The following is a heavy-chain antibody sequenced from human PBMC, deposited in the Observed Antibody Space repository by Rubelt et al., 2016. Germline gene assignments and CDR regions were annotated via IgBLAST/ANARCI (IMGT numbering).Heavy chain of an antibody. Sequence: SAYNGNTNYAQKLQGRVTMTTDTSTSTAYMELRSLRSDDTAVYYCARDTRGLNFDYWGQGTLVTVSS. V-gene: IGHV1-18*01. J-gene: IGHJ4*02. CDR2: SAYNGNT. CDR3: ARDTRGLNFDY.